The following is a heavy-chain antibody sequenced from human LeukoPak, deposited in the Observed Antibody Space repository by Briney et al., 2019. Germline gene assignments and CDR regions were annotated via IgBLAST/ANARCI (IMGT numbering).Heavy chain of an antibody. CDR3: AKDPSTYYDYVWGTSIDY. CDR2: ISSSGSTI. D-gene: IGHD3-16*01. J-gene: IGHJ4*02. Sequence: GGSLRLSCAASGFTFSSYEMNWVRQAPGKGLEWVSYISSSGSTIYYADSVKGRFTISRDNSKNTLYLQINSLRAEDTAVYYCAKDPSTYYDYVWGTSIDYWGQGTLVTVSS. CDR1: GFTFSSYE. V-gene: IGHV3-48*03.